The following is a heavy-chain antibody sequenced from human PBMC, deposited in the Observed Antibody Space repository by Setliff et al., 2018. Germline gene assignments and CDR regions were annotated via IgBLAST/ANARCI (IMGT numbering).Heavy chain of an antibody. CDR1: GGSISSYY. CDR3: ASNPFNSGPPYYFDY. J-gene: IGHJ4*02. D-gene: IGHD6-19*01. Sequence: PSETLSLTCTVSGGSISSYYWSWMRQPPGKGLEWIGYMCISGITNSNPSLKSRVTMSLDTSKNQFSLKLDSVIVADTAVYYCASNPFNSGPPYYFDYWGQGTLVTVSS. CDR2: MCISGIT. V-gene: IGHV4-4*08.